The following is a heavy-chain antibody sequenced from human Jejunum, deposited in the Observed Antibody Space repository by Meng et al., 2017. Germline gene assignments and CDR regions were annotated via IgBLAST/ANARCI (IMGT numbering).Heavy chain of an antibody. D-gene: IGHD2-15*01. J-gene: IGHJ4*02. V-gene: IGHV1-3*01. CDR3: ARSENYSPFDY. Sequence: VPLVQSGAEVKRPGASVKLSCKASGYTFTSSGIHWLRQAPGQRLEWLGWIIAGNGNTKYSQTFQGRVAITSDTSASTAYMELSSLTSEDTAVYYCARSENYSPFDYWGQGTLVTVSS. CDR1: GYTFTSSG. CDR2: IIAGNGNT.